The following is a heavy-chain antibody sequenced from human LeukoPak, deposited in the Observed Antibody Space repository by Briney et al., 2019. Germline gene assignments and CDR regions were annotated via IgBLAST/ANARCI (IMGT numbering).Heavy chain of an antibody. D-gene: IGHD2-15*01. CDR3: AREIYCSGGSCSLDAFDI. V-gene: IGHV4-38-2*02. J-gene: IGHJ3*02. CDR1: GYSVSGAYY. Sequence: PSETLSLTCSVSGYSVSGAYYWGWIRQPPGKGLEWIGSIYHSGSTYYNPSLKSRVTISVDTSKNQFSLKLSSVTAADTAVYYCAREIYCSGGSCSLDAFDIWGQGTMVTVSS. CDR2: IYHSGST.